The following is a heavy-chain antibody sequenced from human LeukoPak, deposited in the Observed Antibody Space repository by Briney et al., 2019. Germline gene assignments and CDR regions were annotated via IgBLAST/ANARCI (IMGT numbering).Heavy chain of an antibody. Sequence: GGSLRLSCVASGFNFDEYAMNWVRQAPGKGLEWISCIYRDSSVIHYADSVRGRFTVSRDNAKNSMYLQMNSLRAEDTAVYFCARYGSGRNYRDPSDSWGQGTLVTVSS. J-gene: IGHJ4*02. CDR1: GFNFDEYA. CDR3: ARYGSGRNYRDPSDS. CDR2: IYRDSSVI. D-gene: IGHD3-10*01. V-gene: IGHV3-48*01.